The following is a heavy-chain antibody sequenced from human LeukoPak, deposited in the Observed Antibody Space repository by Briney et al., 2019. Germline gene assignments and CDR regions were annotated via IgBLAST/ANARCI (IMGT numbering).Heavy chain of an antibody. CDR2: IKRKTDGGTT. D-gene: IGHD6-13*01. CDR3: TTVAAAGPWRYFDL. Sequence: GGSLRLSSVASGFTFSDAWMTWVRQAPGKGLEWVGRIKRKTDGGTTDYAAPVKGRFTISRDDSKNTLYLQMNSLKTEDTAVYYCTTVAAAGPWRYFDLWGRGTLVTVSS. J-gene: IGHJ2*01. V-gene: IGHV3-15*01. CDR1: GFTFSDAW.